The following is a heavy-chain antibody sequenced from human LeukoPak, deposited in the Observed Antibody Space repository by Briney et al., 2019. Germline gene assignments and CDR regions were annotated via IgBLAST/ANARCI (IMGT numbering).Heavy chain of an antibody. J-gene: IGHJ6*02. CDR3: ARDTPGVYGMDV. D-gene: IGHD2-8*01. Sequence: GGSLRLSCAASGFTFSSYGMHWVRQAPGKGLEWVAVIWYDGSNKYYADSVKGRFTISRDNSKNTLYLQMNSLRAEDTAVYYCARDTPGVYGMDVWGQGTTVTVSS. CDR1: GFTFSSYG. V-gene: IGHV3-33*01. CDR2: IWYDGSNK.